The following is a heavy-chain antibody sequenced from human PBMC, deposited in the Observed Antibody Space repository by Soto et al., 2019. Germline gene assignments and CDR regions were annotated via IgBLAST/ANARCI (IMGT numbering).Heavy chain of an antibody. V-gene: IGHV3-30-3*01. Sequence: QVQLVESGGGVVQPGRSLRLSCAASGFTFSSYAMHWVRQAPGKGLEWVAVISYDGSNKYYADSVKGRFTISRDNSKNTLYLQTNSLTAEDTSVYYCGRDGNPYGDYAFDIWGQGRMVTVSS. CDR3: GRDGNPYGDYAFDI. CDR2: ISYDGSNK. CDR1: GFTFSSYA. D-gene: IGHD4-17*01. J-gene: IGHJ3*02.